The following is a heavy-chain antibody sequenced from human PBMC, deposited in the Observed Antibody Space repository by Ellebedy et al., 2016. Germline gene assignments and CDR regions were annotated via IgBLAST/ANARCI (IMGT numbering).Heavy chain of an antibody. D-gene: IGHD3-10*01. CDR3: ARWADGPAYYYYYMDV. Sequence: GESLKISXAASGFTFSSYSMNWVRQAPGKGLEWVSSISSSSSYIYYADSVKGRFTISRDNAKNSLYLQMNSLRAEDTAVYYCARWADGPAYYYYYMDVWGKGTTVTVSS. V-gene: IGHV3-21*01. J-gene: IGHJ6*03. CDR1: GFTFSSYS. CDR2: ISSSSSYI.